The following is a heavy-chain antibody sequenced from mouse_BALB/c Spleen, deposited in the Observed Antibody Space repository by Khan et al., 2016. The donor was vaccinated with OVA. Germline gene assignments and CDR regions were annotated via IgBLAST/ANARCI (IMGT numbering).Heavy chain of an antibody. J-gene: IGHJ3*01. CDR2: ISTYYGDA. CDR1: GYTFTDYA. CDR3: ARGGRFAY. D-gene: IGHD3-3*01. Sequence: QVRLQQSGAELVRPGVSVKISCKGSGYTFTDYAMHWVKQSHAKSLEWIGVISTYYGDASYNQNFKGKATMTVDKSSSTAYMELARLTSEDSAIYYCARGGRFAYWGQGTLVTVSA. V-gene: IGHV1S137*01.